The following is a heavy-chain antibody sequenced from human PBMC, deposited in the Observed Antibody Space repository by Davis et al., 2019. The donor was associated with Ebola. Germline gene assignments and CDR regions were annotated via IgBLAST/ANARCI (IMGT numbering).Heavy chain of an antibody. V-gene: IGHV3-23*01. CDR1: GFTFSSYA. CDR3: ARDRVTYYYDSSGYYARAYGMDV. Sequence: GESLKISCAASGFTFSSYAMSWVRQAPGKGLEWVSAISGSGGSTYYADSVKGRFTISRDNSKNTLYLQMNSLRAEDTAVYYCARDRVTYYYDSSGYYARAYGMDVWGQGTTVTVSS. CDR2: ISGSGGST. J-gene: IGHJ6*02. D-gene: IGHD3-22*01.